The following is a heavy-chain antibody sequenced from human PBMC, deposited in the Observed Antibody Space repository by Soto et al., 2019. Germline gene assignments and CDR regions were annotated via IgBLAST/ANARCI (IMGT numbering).Heavy chain of an antibody. D-gene: IGHD1-26*01. V-gene: IGHV1-69*13. CDR3: ARVKSGSYYYYYGMDV. Sequence: SVKVSCKASGGTFSSYAISWVRQAPGQGLEWMGGIIPIFGTASYAQKFQGRVTITADESTSTAYMELSSLRSEDTAVYYCARVKSGSYYYYYGMDVWGQGTTVTVSS. J-gene: IGHJ6*02. CDR2: IIPIFGTA. CDR1: GGTFSSYA.